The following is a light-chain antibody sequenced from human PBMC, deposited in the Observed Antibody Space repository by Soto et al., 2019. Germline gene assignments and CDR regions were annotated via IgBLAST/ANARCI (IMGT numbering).Light chain of an antibody. CDR3: QQYGSSPRT. J-gene: IGKJ1*01. V-gene: IGKV3-20*01. Sequence: EIVLTQSPGTLSLSPGERATLSCRASQSVSSSYLAWYQQKPGQAPRLLIYGASSRATGIPDRFSGSGSGTDFTLTISRVEPEDFAVYYCQQYGSSPRTFGQGTKVDIK. CDR1: QSVSSSY. CDR2: GAS.